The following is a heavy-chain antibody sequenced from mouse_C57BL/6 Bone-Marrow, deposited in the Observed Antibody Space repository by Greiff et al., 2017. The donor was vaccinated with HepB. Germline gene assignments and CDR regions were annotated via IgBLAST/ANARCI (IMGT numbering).Heavy chain of an antibody. CDR1: GYTFTDHT. CDR3: ARKGDYDGYQDYFDY. Sequence: QVQLQQSDAELVTPGASVKISCKVSGYTFTDHTIHWMKQRPEQGLEWIGYIYPRDGSTKYNEKFKGKATLTADKSSSTAYMQLNSLTSEDSAVYFCARKGDYDGYQDYFDYWGQGTTLTVSS. J-gene: IGHJ2*01. V-gene: IGHV1-78*01. CDR2: IYPRDGST. D-gene: IGHD2-3*01.